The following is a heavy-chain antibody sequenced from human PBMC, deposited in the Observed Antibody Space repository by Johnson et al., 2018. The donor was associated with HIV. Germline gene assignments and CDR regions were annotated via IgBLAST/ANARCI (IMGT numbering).Heavy chain of an antibody. D-gene: IGHD2-2*01. CDR3: TRDVNYRDCSSTSCSEAFHI. CDR1: GFSFNDYY. J-gene: IGHJ3*02. V-gene: IGHV3-73*01. Sequence: VQLVESGGGLVQPGGSLRLSCAASGFSFNDYYMSWVRQASGKGLEWVGRVRSKADNYATAYAASVKGRFTISRDASKNTAYLQMNSLRGEDTAVYSCTRDVNYRDCSSTSCSEAFHIWGHGTMVTVSS. CDR2: VRSKADNYAT.